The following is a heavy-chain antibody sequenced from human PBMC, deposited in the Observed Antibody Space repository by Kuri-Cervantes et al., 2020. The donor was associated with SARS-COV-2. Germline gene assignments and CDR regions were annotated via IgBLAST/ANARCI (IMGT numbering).Heavy chain of an antibody. CDR2: ISWNGGST. J-gene: IGHJ4*02. Sequence: GESLKISCAASGFTFDDYAIHRVRQAPGKGLEWVSGISWNGGSTGYADSVKGRFTISRDNAKNSLYLQMNSLRAEDTALYHCARVGSGSYYFDYWGQGTLVTVSS. CDR3: ARVGSGSYYFDY. CDR1: GFTFDDYA. D-gene: IGHD3-10*01. V-gene: IGHV3-20*01.